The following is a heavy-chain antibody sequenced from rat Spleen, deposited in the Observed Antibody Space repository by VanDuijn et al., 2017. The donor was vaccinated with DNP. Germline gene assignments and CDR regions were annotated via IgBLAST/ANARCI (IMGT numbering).Heavy chain of an antibody. V-gene: IGHV5-58*01. CDR2: INTDGGST. CDR3: TRDGPPYYGVLIGDY. CDR1: GFTFSSYW. Sequence: EVQVVETGGGLVQPGKSLKLSCIASGFTFSSYWMYWIRQAPGKGLEWLSSINTDGGSTFYPDSVKGRFTISRDNAENTVYLQMNSLRSEDTATYYCTRDGPPYYGVLIGDYWGPGVMVTVSS. J-gene: IGHJ2*01. D-gene: IGHD1-7*01.